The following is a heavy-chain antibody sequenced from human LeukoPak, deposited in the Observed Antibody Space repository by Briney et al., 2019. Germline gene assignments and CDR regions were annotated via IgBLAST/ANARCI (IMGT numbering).Heavy chain of an antibody. CDR1: GFSFSDYH. CDR2: ISSSGSTI. CDR3: ARVHCRLEGYFDY. D-gene: IGHD2-21*01. V-gene: IGHV3-11*01. Sequence: GGSLRLSCAASGFSFSDYHMSWIREAPGKGLEWVSSISSSGSTIYYADSVKGRFTISRDNAKNSLYLQMDSLRAEDTAVYYCARVHCRLEGYFDYWGQGTLVTVSS. J-gene: IGHJ4*02.